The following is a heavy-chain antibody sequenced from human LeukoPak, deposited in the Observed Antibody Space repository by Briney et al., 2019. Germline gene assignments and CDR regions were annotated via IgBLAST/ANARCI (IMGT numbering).Heavy chain of an antibody. CDR3: ARVGYTGTRYSSPPFDY. CDR2: ISSSSSTI. D-gene: IGHD2-15*01. Sequence: GGSLRLSCAASGFTFSSYSMNWVRQAPGKGLEWVSYISSSSSTIYYADSVKGRFTISRDNSKNTLYLQMNSLRAEDTAVYYCARVGYTGTRYSSPPFDYWGQGTLVTVSS. J-gene: IGHJ4*02. V-gene: IGHV3-48*01. CDR1: GFTFSSYS.